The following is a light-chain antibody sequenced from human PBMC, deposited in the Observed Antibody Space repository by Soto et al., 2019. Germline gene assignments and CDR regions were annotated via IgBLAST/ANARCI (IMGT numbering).Light chain of an antibody. J-gene: IGLJ1*01. V-gene: IGLV2-8*01. Sequence: QSALTQPPSASGSPGQSVTISCTGTSSDVGGYDYVSWYQQHPGKAPKLMIFEVTKRPSGVPNRFSGSKSGNTASLTVSGLQAEDEADDYCTSYAGSNTPYVFGTGTKVTVL. CDR1: SSDVGGYDY. CDR2: EVT. CDR3: TSYAGSNTPYV.